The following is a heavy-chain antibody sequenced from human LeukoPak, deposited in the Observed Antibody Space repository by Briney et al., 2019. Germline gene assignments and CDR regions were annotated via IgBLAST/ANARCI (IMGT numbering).Heavy chain of an antibody. D-gene: IGHD3-22*01. CDR1: GFKFDDYG. Sequence: GGSLRLSCVVSGFKFDDYGMRWVRQAPEKGLEWVSGINWNGGSTNYADSVKGRFTISRDNAKNSLYLQMNNLRAEDTALYYCARIYYNASSDYYPTFDYWDQGTLVTVSS. CDR2: INWNGGST. V-gene: IGHV3-20*04. J-gene: IGHJ4*02. CDR3: ARIYYNASSDYYPTFDY.